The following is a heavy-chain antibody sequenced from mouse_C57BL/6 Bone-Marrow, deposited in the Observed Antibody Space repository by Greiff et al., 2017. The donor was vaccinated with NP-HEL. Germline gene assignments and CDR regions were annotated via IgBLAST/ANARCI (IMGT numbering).Heavy chain of an antibody. CDR3: ARGLGRD. CDR1: GYAFSSSW. D-gene: IGHD4-1*01. J-gene: IGHJ3*01. CDR2: IYPGDGDT. Sequence: QVQLQQSGPELVKPGASVKISCKASGYAFSSSWMNWVKQRPGKGLEWIGRIYPGDGDTNYNGKFKGKATLTADKSSSTAYMQLSSLSSEDSAVYFCARGLGRDWGQGTLVTVSA. V-gene: IGHV1-82*01.